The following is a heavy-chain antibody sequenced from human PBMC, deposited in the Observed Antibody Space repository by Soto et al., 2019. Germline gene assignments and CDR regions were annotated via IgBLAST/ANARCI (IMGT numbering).Heavy chain of an antibody. V-gene: IGHV1-69*01. D-gene: IGHD1-26*01. Sequence: QVQLVQSGAEVKKPGSSVKVSCTASGGTFSSYAISWVRQAPGQGLEWMGGIIPIFGTANYAQKFQGRVTITADESTSTAYMELSSLRSEDTAVYYCARDLAPNSGSYYYFDYWGQGTLVTVSS. CDR1: GGTFSSYA. CDR2: IIPIFGTA. J-gene: IGHJ4*02. CDR3: ARDLAPNSGSYYYFDY.